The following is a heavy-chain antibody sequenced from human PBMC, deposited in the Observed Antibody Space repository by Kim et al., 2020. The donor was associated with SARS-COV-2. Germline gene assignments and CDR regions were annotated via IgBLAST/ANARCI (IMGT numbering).Heavy chain of an antibody. D-gene: IGHD3-3*01. CDR3: ARDASGPDY. CDR2: SNK. V-gene: IGHV3-33*01. J-gene: IGHJ4*02. Sequence: SNKIYADSVKARFAISRDNSKNTLYLQMNSLGAEDTAVYYCARDASGPDYWGQGTLVTVSS.